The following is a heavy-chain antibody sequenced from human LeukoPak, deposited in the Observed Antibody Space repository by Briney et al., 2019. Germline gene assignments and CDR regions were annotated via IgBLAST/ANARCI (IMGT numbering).Heavy chain of an antibody. Sequence: SQTLSLTCGISGDSVSNTAASWNWIRQSPSRGLEWLGRTYYRTKWYFSYAVSVESRATINPDTSKNQFSLPLNSVTPEDTALYYCARGAHGSYVSVFDLWGQGTLVTVSS. CDR1: GDSVSNTAAS. D-gene: IGHD5/OR15-5a*01. J-gene: IGHJ5*02. CDR2: TYYRTKWYF. V-gene: IGHV6-1*01. CDR3: ARGAHGSYVSVFDL.